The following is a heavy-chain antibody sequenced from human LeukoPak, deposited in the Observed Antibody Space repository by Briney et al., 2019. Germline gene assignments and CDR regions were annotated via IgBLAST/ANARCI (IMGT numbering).Heavy chain of an antibody. J-gene: IGHJ3*02. D-gene: IGHD1-14*01. V-gene: IGHV3-21*01. CDR1: GFTFSSYS. Sequence: GGSLRLSCAASGFTFSSYSMNWVRQAPGKGLEWVSSISSSSSYIYYADSVKGRFTISRDNAKNSLYLQMNSLRAEDTAVYYCARVIPDSTDAFDIWGHGTMVTVSS. CDR3: ARVIPDSTDAFDI. CDR2: ISSSSSYI.